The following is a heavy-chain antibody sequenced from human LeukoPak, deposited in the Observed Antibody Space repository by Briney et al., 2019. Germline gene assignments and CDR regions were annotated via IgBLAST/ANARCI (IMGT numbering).Heavy chain of an antibody. Sequence: SGTLSLTCAVSSGSISSSKWWSWVRQPPGKGLEWIGEIYHRGSTNYKSSLKSRVTISLDKSKNQFSLKLTSVTAADTAVYYCARDESGDIRWGQGTLVTVSS. CDR2: IYHRGST. V-gene: IGHV4-4*02. CDR3: ARDESGDIR. D-gene: IGHD2-15*01. CDR1: SGSISSSKW. J-gene: IGHJ4*02.